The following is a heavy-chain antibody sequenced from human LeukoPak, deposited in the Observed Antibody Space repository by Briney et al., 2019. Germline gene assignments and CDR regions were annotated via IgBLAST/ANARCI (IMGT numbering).Heavy chain of an antibody. CDR1: GGSISSAGYY. V-gene: IGHV4-31*11. Sequence: KSSETLSLSCGVSGGSISSAGYYWSWIRQYPGKGLEWIGYIYYNGNTYYNPSLKSRVTISVDKSKNQFSLKLSSVTAADTAVYYCARDGSGSYPTLDYWGQGTLVTVSS. D-gene: IGHD3-10*01. J-gene: IGHJ4*02. CDR2: IYYNGNT. CDR3: ARDGSGSYPTLDY.